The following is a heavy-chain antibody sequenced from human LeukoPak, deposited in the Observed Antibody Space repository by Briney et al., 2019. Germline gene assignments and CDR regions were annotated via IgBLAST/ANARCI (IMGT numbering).Heavy chain of an antibody. CDR3: ARDGTSIVGSLDY. Sequence: GGSLRLSCAASGFTFSDSAMNWVRQAPGKGLEWVASIKQDGSEKYYVDSVKGRFTISRDNAKNSLYLQMNSLRAEDTAVYYCARDGTSIVGSLDYWGQGTLVTVSS. V-gene: IGHV3-7*05. J-gene: IGHJ4*02. CDR2: IKQDGSEK. D-gene: IGHD1-26*01. CDR1: GFTFSDSA.